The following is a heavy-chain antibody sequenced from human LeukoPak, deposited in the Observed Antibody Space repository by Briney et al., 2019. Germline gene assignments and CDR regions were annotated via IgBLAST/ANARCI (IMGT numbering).Heavy chain of an antibody. CDR2: ISSSSSYI. Sequence: GGSLRLSCAASGFTFSSYSMNWVRQAPGKGLEWVSSISSSSSYIHYADSVRGRFTISRDNAKNSLYLQMNSLRAEDTAVYYCARDKSRYCSGGSCYSGAPVDYWGQGALVTVSS. D-gene: IGHD2-15*01. CDR1: GFTFSSYS. CDR3: ARDKSRYCSGGSCYSGAPVDY. V-gene: IGHV3-21*01. J-gene: IGHJ4*02.